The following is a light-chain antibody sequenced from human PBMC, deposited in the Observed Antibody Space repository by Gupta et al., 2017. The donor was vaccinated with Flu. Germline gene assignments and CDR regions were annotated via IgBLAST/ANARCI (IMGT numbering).Light chain of an antibody. V-gene: IGKV3-20*01. J-gene: IGKJ2*03. CDR1: QSVSSTY. CDR2: SAS. Sequence: EIVLTQSPGTLSLSPGGRATLSCRASQSVSSTYLAWYQQRPGQAPRLLIYSASSRATGIPDRFSGSGSGTDFTLTISGLEPEDFAVYYCQQYGSPPPYSFGQGTKLEIK. CDR3: QQYGSPPPYS.